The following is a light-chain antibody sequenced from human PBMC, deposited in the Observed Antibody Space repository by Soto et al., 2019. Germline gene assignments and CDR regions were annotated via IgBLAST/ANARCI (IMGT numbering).Light chain of an antibody. CDR2: DVS. Sequence: QSALTQPRSVSGSPGQSVTISCTGTSSDVGGYNYVSWYQHDPGKAPKLMISDVSKRPSGVPDRFSGSKSGNTASLTISGLQAEDEADYYCCSYAGSYSRVFGGGTQLTVL. CDR1: SSDVGGYNY. J-gene: IGLJ7*01. V-gene: IGLV2-11*01. CDR3: CSYAGSYSRV.